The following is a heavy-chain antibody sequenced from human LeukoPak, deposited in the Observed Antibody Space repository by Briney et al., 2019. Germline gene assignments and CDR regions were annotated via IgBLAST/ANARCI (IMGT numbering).Heavy chain of an antibody. CDR3: ARWDRTGCSTSVTFDP. J-gene: IGHJ5*02. CDR2: ISSSDATI. V-gene: IGHV3-48*03. Sequence: GGSLRLSCAASGFTISSYEMNWVRQAPGKGLEWVSYISSSDATIYYAGSVNGRFTVSRDTAKNSLYLQMNSLRAEDTAVYYCARWDRTGCSTSVTFDPWGQGTLVTVSS. D-gene: IGHD2-2*01. CDR1: GFTISSYE.